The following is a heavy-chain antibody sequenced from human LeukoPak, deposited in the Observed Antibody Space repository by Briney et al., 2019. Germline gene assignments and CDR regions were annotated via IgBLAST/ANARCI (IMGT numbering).Heavy chain of an antibody. V-gene: IGHV4-59*08. CDR3: ARGQRWLQFIIDY. Sequence: SETLSLTCTASGGSISSYYWSWIRQLPGKGLEWIGYIYYSGSTNYNPSLKSRVTISVDTSKNQFSLKLSSVTAADTAVYYCARGQRWLQFIIDYWGQGTLVTVSS. D-gene: IGHD5-24*01. CDR2: IYYSGST. J-gene: IGHJ4*02. CDR1: GGSISSYY.